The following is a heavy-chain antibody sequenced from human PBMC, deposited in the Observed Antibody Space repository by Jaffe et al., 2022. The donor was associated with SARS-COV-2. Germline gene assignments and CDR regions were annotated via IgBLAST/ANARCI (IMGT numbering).Heavy chain of an antibody. J-gene: IGHJ5*02. Sequence: QVQLQESGPGLVKPSQTLSLTCTVSGGSISSGGYYWSWIRQHPGKGLEWIGYIYYSGSTYYNPSLKSRVTISVDTSKNQFSLKLSSVTAADTAVYYCAREPKVDYYDSWIGFDPWGQGTLVTVSS. CDR3: AREPKVDYYDSWIGFDP. D-gene: IGHD3-22*01. CDR1: GGSISSGGYY. V-gene: IGHV4-31*03. CDR2: IYYSGST.